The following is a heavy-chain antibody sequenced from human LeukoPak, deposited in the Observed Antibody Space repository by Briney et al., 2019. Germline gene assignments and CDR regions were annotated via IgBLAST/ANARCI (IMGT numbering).Heavy chain of an antibody. CDR1: GFTFSSYA. Sequence: GGSLRRSCAASGFTFSSYAMSWVRQAPGKGLEWVSAISGSGGSTYYADSVKGRFTISRDNSKNTLYLQMNSLRAEDTAVYYCANGSPRYYYGMDVWGQGTTVTVSS. J-gene: IGHJ6*02. CDR2: ISGSGGST. CDR3: ANGSPRYYYGMDV. V-gene: IGHV3-23*01.